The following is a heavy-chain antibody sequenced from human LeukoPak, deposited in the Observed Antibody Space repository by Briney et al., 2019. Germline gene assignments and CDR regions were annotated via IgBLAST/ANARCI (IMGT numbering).Heavy chain of an antibody. D-gene: IGHD3-22*01. CDR2: ISGSGGST. V-gene: IGHV3-23*01. J-gene: IGHJ6*03. Sequence: GGSLRLSCVVSGFTFSSYAMSWVRQAPGRGLEWVSGISGSGGSTYYADSVKGRFTISRDNSKNTLYLQMNSLRSEDTAVYYCARASYDSSGYYYGGPYTGYYYMDVWGKGTTVTISS. CDR1: GFTFSSYA. CDR3: ARASYDSSGYYYGGPYTGYYYMDV.